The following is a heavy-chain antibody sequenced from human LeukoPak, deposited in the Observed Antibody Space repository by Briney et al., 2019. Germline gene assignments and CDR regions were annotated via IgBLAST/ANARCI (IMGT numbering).Heavy chain of an antibody. CDR3: ARGTGRAAAGYYYYYGMDV. D-gene: IGHD6-13*01. CDR1: GGSISSYY. CDR2: IYYNGST. Sequence: SETLSLTCTVSGGSISSYYWSWMRQPPGKGLEWIGYIYYNGSTNYNPSLKSRVTLSVDTSKNQFSLKLSSVTAADTAVYYCARGTGRAAAGYYYYYGMDVWGQGTTVTVSS. J-gene: IGHJ6*02. V-gene: IGHV4-59*01.